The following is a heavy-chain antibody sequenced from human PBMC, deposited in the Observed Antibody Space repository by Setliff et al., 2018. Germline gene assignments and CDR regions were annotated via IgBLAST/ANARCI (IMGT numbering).Heavy chain of an antibody. Sequence: SETLSLTCAVYGGSFSDFYWIWIRQPPGEGLEWIGEITHRRVTTYNPSLQSRAAISLDTSKRRFSLKLGSVSAADTAVYHCARGRDVFPVPPYMDVWAEGTTVTVS. J-gene: IGHJ6*03. CDR3: ARGRDVFPVPPYMDV. V-gene: IGHV4-34*01. CDR1: GGSFSDFY. D-gene: IGHD3-10*02. CDR2: ITHRRVT.